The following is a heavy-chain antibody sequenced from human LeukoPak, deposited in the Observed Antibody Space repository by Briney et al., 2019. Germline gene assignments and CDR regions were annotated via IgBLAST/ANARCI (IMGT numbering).Heavy chain of an antibody. CDR2: IYYSGST. Sequence: NSGGSLRLSCAASGFTVSSNYMSWIRQPPGKGLEWIGSIYYSGSTDYNPSLKSRVTISVDTSKNQFSLKLSSVTAADTAVYYCARDGTAASGGWFDPWGQGTLVTVSS. CDR1: GFTVSSNY. CDR3: ARDGTAASGGWFDP. D-gene: IGHD6-13*01. V-gene: IGHV4-39*07. J-gene: IGHJ5*02.